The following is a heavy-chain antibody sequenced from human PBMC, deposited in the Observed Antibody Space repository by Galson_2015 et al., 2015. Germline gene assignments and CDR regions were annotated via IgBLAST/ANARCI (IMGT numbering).Heavy chain of an antibody. D-gene: IGHD3-22*01. Sequence: CAISGDSVSSNIVSWNWIRQSPSRGLEWLGRTYYRSKWYNDYAVSVEGRVTINPDTPKNQFSLLLNSVTPEDAAVYYCTRRNDRYGMDVWGQGTTVTVS. J-gene: IGHJ6*02. CDR2: TYYRSKWYN. CDR3: TRRNDRYGMDV. CDR1: GDSVSSNIVS. V-gene: IGHV6-1*01.